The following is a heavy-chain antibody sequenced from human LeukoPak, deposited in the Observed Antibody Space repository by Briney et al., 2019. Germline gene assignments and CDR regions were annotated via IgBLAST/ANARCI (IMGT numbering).Heavy chain of an antibody. Sequence: GGSLRLSCAASGFTFSSYNMNWVRQAPGKGLEWVSSISSSGNYIYYADSLKGRFTISRDNAKNSLYLQMNSLRADDTAVYYCARLAARRGYYYYGMDVWGQGTTVTVSS. CDR3: ARLAARRGYYYYGMDV. CDR2: ISSSGNYI. V-gene: IGHV3-21*01. CDR1: GFTFSSYN. D-gene: IGHD3-10*01. J-gene: IGHJ6*02.